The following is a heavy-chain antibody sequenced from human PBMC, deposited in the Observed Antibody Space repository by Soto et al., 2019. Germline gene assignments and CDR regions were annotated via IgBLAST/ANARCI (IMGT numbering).Heavy chain of an antibody. Sequence: TLSLTCTVSGGSISSGGYYWSWIRQHPGKGLEWIGYIYYSGSTYYNPSLKSRVTISVDTSKNQFPLKLSSVTAADTAVYYCARESHYYDSSGYWNYGMDVWGQGTTVTVSS. CDR1: GGSISSGGYY. CDR3: ARESHYYDSSGYWNYGMDV. D-gene: IGHD3-22*01. V-gene: IGHV4-31*03. CDR2: IYYSGST. J-gene: IGHJ6*02.